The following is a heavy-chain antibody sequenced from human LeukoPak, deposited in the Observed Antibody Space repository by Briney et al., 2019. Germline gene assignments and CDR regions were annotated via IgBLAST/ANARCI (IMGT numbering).Heavy chain of an antibody. CDR2: IYYSGST. J-gene: IGHJ5*02. V-gene: IGHV4-59*12. D-gene: IGHD3-3*01. CDR3: ARGYPRLRFLEWLCPRGWFDP. CDR1: GGSISSYY. Sequence: SETLSLTCTVSGGSISSYYWSWIRQPPGKGLEWIGYIYYSGSTNYNPSLKSRVTISVDTSKNQFSLKLSSVTAADTAVYYCARGYPRLRFLEWLCPRGWFDPWGQGTLVTVSS.